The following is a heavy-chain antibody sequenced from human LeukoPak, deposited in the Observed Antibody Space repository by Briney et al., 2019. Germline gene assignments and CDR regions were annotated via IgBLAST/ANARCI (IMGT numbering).Heavy chain of an antibody. V-gene: IGHV3-48*03. CDR1: GFTFSSYE. CDR3: TSMEVGSGNAFDI. Sequence: GGSLRLSCAASGFTFSSYEMNWVRQAPGKGLEWVSYISSSGSTIYYADSVKGRFTISRDNAKNSLYLQMNSLKTEDTAVYYCTSMEVGSGNAFDIWGQGTMVTVSS. D-gene: IGHD1-26*01. CDR2: ISSSGSTI. J-gene: IGHJ3*02.